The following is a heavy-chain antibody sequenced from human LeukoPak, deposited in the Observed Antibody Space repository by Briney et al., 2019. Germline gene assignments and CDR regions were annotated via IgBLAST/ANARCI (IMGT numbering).Heavy chain of an antibody. V-gene: IGHV1-2*02. CDR3: ARASGNTVTTPNWFDP. Sequence: ASVKVSCKASGYTITDYYVHWARQAPGQGLKWMGWINPNSGSTNYAQKFQGRVTMTRDTSISTAYMELSGLRSDDTAVYYCARASGNTVTTPNWFDPWGQGTLVTVSS. CDR1: GYTITDYY. D-gene: IGHD4-17*01. J-gene: IGHJ5*02. CDR2: INPNSGST.